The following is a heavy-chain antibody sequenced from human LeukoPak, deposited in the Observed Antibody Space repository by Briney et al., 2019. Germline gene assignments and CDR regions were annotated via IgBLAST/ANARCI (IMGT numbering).Heavy chain of an antibody. D-gene: IGHD3-3*01. Sequence: GGSLRLSCAASGFTFSNAWMSWVRQAPGKGLEWVGRIKSKTDGGTTDYAAPVKGRFTISRDDSKNTLYLQMNSLKTEDTAAYYCTTGITIFGVVTTNDYWGQGNLVTVSS. CDR2: IKSKTDGGTT. V-gene: IGHV3-15*01. CDR1: GFTFSNAW. CDR3: TTGITIFGVVTTNDY. J-gene: IGHJ4*02.